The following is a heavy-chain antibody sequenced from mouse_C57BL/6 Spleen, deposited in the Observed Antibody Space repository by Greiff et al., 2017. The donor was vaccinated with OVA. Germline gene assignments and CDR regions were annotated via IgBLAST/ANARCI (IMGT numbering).Heavy chain of an antibody. V-gene: IGHV3-6*01. CDR3: ARGQVTTVVMDY. D-gene: IGHD1-1*01. CDR2: ISYDGSN. J-gene: IGHJ4*01. Sequence: EVKLMESGPGLVKPSQSLSLTCSVTGYSITSGYYWNWIRQFPGNKLEWMGYISYDGSNNYNPSLKNRISITRDTSKNQFFLKLNSVTTEDTATYYCARGQVTTVVMDYWGQGTSVTVSS. CDR1: GYSITSGYY.